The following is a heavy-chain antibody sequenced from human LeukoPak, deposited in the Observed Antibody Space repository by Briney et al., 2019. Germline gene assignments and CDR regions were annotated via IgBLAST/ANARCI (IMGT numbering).Heavy chain of an antibody. J-gene: IGHJ4*02. D-gene: IGHD2-15*01. CDR2: ISSSSSYI. CDR3: ARGPISVVAALGIFDY. CDR1: GFTFSSYS. Sequence: GESLKISCAASGFTFSSYSMNWVRQAPGKGLEWVSSISSSSSYIYYADSVKGRFTFSRDNAKNSLYLQMNSLRAEDTAMYYCARGPISVVAALGIFDYWGQGTLVTVSS. V-gene: IGHV3-21*06.